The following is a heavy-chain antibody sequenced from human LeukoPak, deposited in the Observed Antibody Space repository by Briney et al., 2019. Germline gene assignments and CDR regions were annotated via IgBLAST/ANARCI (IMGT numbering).Heavy chain of an antibody. CDR2: IYHSGST. D-gene: IGHD3-3*01. Sequence: PSETLSLTCAVSGGSISSSNWWSWVRQPPGKGLEWIGEIYHSGSTNYNPSLKSRVTISVDKSKNQFSLKLSSVTAADTAVYYCVKAVRFLEWLPDNWFDPWGQGTLVTVSS. V-gene: IGHV4-4*02. CDR3: VKAVRFLEWLPDNWFDP. CDR1: GGSISSSNW. J-gene: IGHJ5*02.